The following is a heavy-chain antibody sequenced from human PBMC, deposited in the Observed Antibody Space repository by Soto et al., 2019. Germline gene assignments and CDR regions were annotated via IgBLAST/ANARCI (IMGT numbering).Heavy chain of an antibody. V-gene: IGHV3-9*01. CDR3: ASALPAGSYYRPLDS. D-gene: IGHD3-10*01. J-gene: IGHJ4*02. CDR2: ISWNSDTI. CDR1: GFPFDDYA. Sequence: DVQVLESGGGLVQPGRSLRLSCVASGFPFDDYAMHWVRQVPGKGLEWVSGISWNSDTIGYADSVKGRFTISRDSAKKSVCMQMNSLKVEDTALYYCASALPAGSYYRPLDSWGQGTLVTVSS.